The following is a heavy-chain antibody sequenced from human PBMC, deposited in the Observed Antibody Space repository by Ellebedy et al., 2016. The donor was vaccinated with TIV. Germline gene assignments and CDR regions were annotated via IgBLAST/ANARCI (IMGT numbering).Heavy chain of an antibody. V-gene: IGHV3-74*03. CDR1: GFTFSNYW. CDR3: VRDNYGVDY. J-gene: IGHJ4*02. Sequence: GESLKISCAASGFTFSNYWMQLVRQAPGKGLVWVSHINSDGGSATYAESVKGRFTISRDNAKNTLSLQMNSQRDEDTAGHYCVRDNYGVDYWGQGTLVTVSS. D-gene: IGHD4-17*01. CDR2: INSDGGSA.